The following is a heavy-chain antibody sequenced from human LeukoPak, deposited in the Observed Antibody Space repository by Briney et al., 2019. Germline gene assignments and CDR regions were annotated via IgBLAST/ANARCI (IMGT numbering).Heavy chain of an antibody. CDR3: ARDLPNYYDSSGYSGSNP. J-gene: IGHJ5*02. Sequence: ASVKVSCKASGGTFSSYAISWVRQAPGQGLEWMGGIIPIFGTANYAQRFQGRVTITADESTSTAYIELSSLRSEDTAVYYCARDLPNYYDSSGYSGSNPWGQGTLVTVSS. V-gene: IGHV1-69*13. CDR2: IIPIFGTA. CDR1: GGTFSSYA. D-gene: IGHD3-22*01.